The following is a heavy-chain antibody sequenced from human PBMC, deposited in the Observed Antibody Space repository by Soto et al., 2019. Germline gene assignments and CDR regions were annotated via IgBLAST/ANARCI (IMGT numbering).Heavy chain of an antibody. CDR2: INHSGST. Sequence: SETLSLTCAVYGGSFSGYYWSWIRQPPGKGLEWIGEINHSGSTNYNPSLKSRVTISVDTSKNQFSLKLSSVTAADTAVYYCAREXIVATITPGYYYYGMDVWGQGTTVTVSS. CDR3: AREXIVATITPGYYYYGMDV. CDR1: GGSFSGYY. D-gene: IGHD5-12*01. J-gene: IGHJ6*02. V-gene: IGHV4-34*01.